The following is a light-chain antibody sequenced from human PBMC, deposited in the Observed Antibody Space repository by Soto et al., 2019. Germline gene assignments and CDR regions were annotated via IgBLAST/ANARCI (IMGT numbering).Light chain of an antibody. J-gene: IGKJ3*01. CDR3: RRYNSAAPT. V-gene: IGKV1-27*01. Sequence: DIQMTQSPSSLSASVGDRVTITCRASQGISNSLAWYQQRPGKGPKLLIYAASTLQSGVPSRFSGSGSGTDFTLTISGLQPEDVATCYCRRYNSAAPTFGAGTKVDIE. CDR1: QGISNS. CDR2: AAS.